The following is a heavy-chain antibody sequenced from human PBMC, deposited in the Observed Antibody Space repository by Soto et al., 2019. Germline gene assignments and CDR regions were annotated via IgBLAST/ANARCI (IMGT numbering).Heavy chain of an antibody. V-gene: IGHV1-18*01. CDR2: ISAYNGNT. J-gene: IGHJ3*02. CDR3: ARSYTSSLHDAFDI. Sequence: QVQLEQSGAEVKKPGASVKVSCRASGYTFTIYGISWVRQAPGQGLEWMGWISAYNGNTNYAQKLQGRVTMTTDTSTSTAYMELWSLRSDDTAVYYCARSYTSSLHDAFDIWGQGTMVTVSS. D-gene: IGHD6-13*01. CDR1: GYTFTIYG.